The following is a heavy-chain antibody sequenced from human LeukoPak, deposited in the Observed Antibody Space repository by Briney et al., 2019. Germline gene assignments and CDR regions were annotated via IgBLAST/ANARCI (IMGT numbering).Heavy chain of an antibody. V-gene: IGHV3-33*01. CDR2: IWYDGSNK. J-gene: IGHJ4*02. CDR3: ARDNLIAVAGLLSGAFDY. D-gene: IGHD6-19*01. Sequence: PGGSLRLSWAASGFTFSSYGMHWVRQAPGKGLEWVAVIWYDGSNKYYADSVKGRFTISRDNSKNTLYLQMSSLRAEDTAVYYCARDNLIAVAGLLSGAFDYWGQGTLVTVSS. CDR1: GFTFSSYG.